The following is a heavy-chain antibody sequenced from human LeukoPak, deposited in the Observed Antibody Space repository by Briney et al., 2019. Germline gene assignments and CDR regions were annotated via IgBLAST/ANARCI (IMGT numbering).Heavy chain of an antibody. CDR1: GFTFSTYW. CDR3: ATDVPAVTIFGY. D-gene: IGHD2-2*01. CDR2: INSDGSST. V-gene: IGHV3-74*01. Sequence: GGSLRLSCAASGFTFSTYWMHWVRQAPGTGLVWVSLINSDGSSTNYADSVKGRFTISRDNAKNTLYLQMSSLRAEDTAVYYCATDVPAVTIFGYWGQGTLVTVSS. J-gene: IGHJ4*02.